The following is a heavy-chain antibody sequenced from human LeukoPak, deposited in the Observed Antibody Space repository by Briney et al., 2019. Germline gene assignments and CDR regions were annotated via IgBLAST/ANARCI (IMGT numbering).Heavy chain of an antibody. CDR2: ISAYNGNT. CDR3: ARDYCSSTSCYQQLPPYTESALQR. Sequence: ASVKVSCKASGYTFTSYGISWVRQAPGQGLEWMGWISAYNGNTNYAQKLQGRVTMTTDTSTSTAYMELRSLRSDDTAVYYCARDYCSSTSCYQQLPPYTESALQRWGQGTLVTVSS. CDR1: GYTFTSYG. V-gene: IGHV1-18*04. J-gene: IGHJ1*01. D-gene: IGHD2-2*01.